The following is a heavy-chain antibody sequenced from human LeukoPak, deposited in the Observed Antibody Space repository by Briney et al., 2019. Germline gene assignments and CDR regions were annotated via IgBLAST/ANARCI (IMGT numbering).Heavy chain of an antibody. Sequence: GGSLRLSCAASGFTFSSYAMHWVRQAPGKGLEWVAVISYDGSNKYYADSVKGRFTISRDNSKNTLYLQMNSLRAEDTAVYYCARSPGNYLYYFDYWGQGTLVTVSS. CDR1: GFTFSSYA. CDR3: ARSPGNYLYYFDY. J-gene: IGHJ4*02. D-gene: IGHD4-11*01. CDR2: ISYDGSNK. V-gene: IGHV3-30-3*01.